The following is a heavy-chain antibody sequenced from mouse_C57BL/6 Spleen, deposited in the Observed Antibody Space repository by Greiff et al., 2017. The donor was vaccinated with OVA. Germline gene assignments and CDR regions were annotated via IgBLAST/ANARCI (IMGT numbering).Heavy chain of an antibody. Sequence: EVLLVESGGGLVKPGGSLKLSCAASGFTFSSYAMSWVRQTPEKRLEWVATISDGGSYTYYPDNVKGRFTISRDNAKNTLYLQMSHLKSEDTAMYYCAREGYSNFYWYFDVWGTGTTVTVSS. J-gene: IGHJ1*03. V-gene: IGHV5-4*01. CDR1: GFTFSSYA. D-gene: IGHD2-5*01. CDR3: AREGYSNFYWYFDV. CDR2: ISDGGSYT.